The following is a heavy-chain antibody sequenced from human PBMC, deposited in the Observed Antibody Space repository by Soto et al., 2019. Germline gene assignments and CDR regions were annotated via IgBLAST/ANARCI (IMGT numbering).Heavy chain of an antibody. D-gene: IGHD1-1*01. V-gene: IGHV3-74*01. Sequence: EVQVVEFGGGLVQPGGSLRLSCVGSGFTFSSYWMYWARQVPGKGPVWVSRINSDGSTTNYAEPVKGRFTTSRDNAKNTVYLQMNSLRVEDTAVYYCVGGTGYWGQGTRVTVSS. CDR3: VGGTGY. J-gene: IGHJ4*02. CDR1: GFTFSSYW. CDR2: INSDGSTT.